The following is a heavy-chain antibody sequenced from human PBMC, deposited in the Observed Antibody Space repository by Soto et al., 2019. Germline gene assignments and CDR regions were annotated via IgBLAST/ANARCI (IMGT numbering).Heavy chain of an antibody. CDR3: ARYRATSQPQTDAFDI. CDR2: INPSGGST. D-gene: IGHD1-26*01. V-gene: IGHV1-46*01. J-gene: IGHJ3*02. Sequence: GASVKVSCKASGYTFTSYYMHWVRQAPGQGLEWMGIINPSGGSTSYAQKFQGRVTMTRDTSTSTVYMELSSLRSEDTAVYYCARYRATSQPQTDAFDIWGQGTTVTVSS. CDR1: GYTFTSYY.